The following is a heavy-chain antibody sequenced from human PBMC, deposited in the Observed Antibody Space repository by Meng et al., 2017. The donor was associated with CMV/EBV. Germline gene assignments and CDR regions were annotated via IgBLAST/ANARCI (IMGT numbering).Heavy chain of an antibody. Sequence: CAVPGGSISSSNWWRWVRQPPGKGLEWIGKIYHSGSTNYNPSLKSRVTISVDKSKNQFSLKLSSVTAADTAVYYCASEVGATTAFDYWGQGTLVTVSS. V-gene: IGHV4-4*02. J-gene: IGHJ4*02. D-gene: IGHD1-26*01. CDR1: GGSISSSNW. CDR2: IYHSGST. CDR3: ASEVGATTAFDY.